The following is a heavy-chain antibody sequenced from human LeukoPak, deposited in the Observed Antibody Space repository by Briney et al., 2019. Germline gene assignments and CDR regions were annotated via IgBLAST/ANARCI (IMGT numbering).Heavy chain of an antibody. J-gene: IGHJ4*02. CDR3: ARSGSSSSWGLIDY. CDR2: INPNSGGT. CDR1: GYTFSGYY. V-gene: IGHV1-2*02. D-gene: IGHD6-13*01. Sequence: ASVKVSCKASGYTFSGYYMHWVRQAPGQGLEWMGWINPNSGGTNYAQKFQGRVTMTRDTSISTACMELSRLRSDDTAVYYCARSGSSSSWGLIDYWGQGTLVTVSS.